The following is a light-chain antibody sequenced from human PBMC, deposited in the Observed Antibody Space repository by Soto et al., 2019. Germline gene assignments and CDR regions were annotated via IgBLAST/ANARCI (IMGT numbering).Light chain of an antibody. CDR2: HRS. Sequence: QPALIQPVSGSGVPGQPLPISQTHTSRDGGGYNYGSWYQHHPGKAPKLITYHRSTRPSGGSIRLSASHPDTTPSLPISRLQPEDEANYHCNSYTRSNPRQISFGTGTKVTV. CDR1: SRDGGGYNY. CDR3: NSYTRSNPRQIS. J-gene: IGLJ1*01. V-gene: IGLV2-14*03.